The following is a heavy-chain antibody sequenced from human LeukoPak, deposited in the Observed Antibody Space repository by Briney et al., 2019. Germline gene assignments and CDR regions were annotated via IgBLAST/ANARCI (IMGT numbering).Heavy chain of an antibody. J-gene: IGHJ4*02. Sequence: PGGSLRLSCAASGFTFRNYGMHWVRQAPGKGLEWVAVISYDGSNKYYVDSVKGRFTISRDNSKNTLYLQMNSLRAEDTAVYYCAKDTGAIQLWLFFDYWGQGTLVTVSS. D-gene: IGHD5-18*01. CDR1: GFTFRNYG. CDR2: ISYDGSNK. CDR3: AKDTGAIQLWLFFDY. V-gene: IGHV3-30*18.